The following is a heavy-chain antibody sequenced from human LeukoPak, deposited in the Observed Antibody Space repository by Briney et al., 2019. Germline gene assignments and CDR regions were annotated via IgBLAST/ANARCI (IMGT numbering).Heavy chain of an antibody. CDR3: AKAPYYYDSSGQDAFDI. D-gene: IGHD3-22*01. CDR2: ISSSGSTI. Sequence: GGSLRLSCAASGFTFSDYYMSWIRQAPGKGLEWVSYISSSGSTIHYADSVKGRFTISRDNAKNSLYLQMNSLRAEDTAVYYCAKAPYYYDSSGQDAFDIWGQGTMVTVSS. V-gene: IGHV3-11*01. J-gene: IGHJ3*02. CDR1: GFTFSDYY.